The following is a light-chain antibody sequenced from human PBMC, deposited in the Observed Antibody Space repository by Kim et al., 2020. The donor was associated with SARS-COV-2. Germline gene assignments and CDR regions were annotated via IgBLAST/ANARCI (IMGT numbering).Light chain of an antibody. CDR2: DVS. CDR1: SSGVGGYNY. J-gene: IGLJ2*01. V-gene: IGLV2-11*03. Sequence: PGQSVTFSCTGTSSGVGGYNYVSWYQQHPGKVPKVMIYDVSKRPSGVPDRFSGSKSGNTASLTISGLQADDEADYYCYSYAGTYSVFGGGTQLTVL. CDR3: YSYAGTYSV.